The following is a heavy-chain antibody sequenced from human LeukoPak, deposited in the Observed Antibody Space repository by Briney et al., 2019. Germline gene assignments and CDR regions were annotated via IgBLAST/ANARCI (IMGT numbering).Heavy chain of an antibody. Sequence: GRSLRLSCAASGFTFSTYGMHWVRQAPGKGLEWVSHISDSAIYYADSVKGRFTISRDNAKNSLYLQMNSLRAEDTAVYYCASPRGRAFDLWGQGTMVTVSS. CDR1: GFTFSTYG. V-gene: IGHV3-48*04. D-gene: IGHD3-16*01. CDR2: ISDSAI. CDR3: ASPRGRAFDL. J-gene: IGHJ3*01.